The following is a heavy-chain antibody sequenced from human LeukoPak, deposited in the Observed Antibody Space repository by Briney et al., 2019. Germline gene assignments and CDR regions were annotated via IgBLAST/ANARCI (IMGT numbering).Heavy chain of an antibody. Sequence: GGSLRLSCAASGFTFSNYEMKWVRQAPGKGLEWVSYISNSGSTIFYADSVKGRFTISRDNAKNSLYLQMNSLRAEDTAVYYCASGAQSDYWGQGTLVTVSS. CDR2: ISNSGSTI. V-gene: IGHV3-48*03. CDR1: GFTFSNYE. J-gene: IGHJ4*02. CDR3: ASGAQSDY. D-gene: IGHD1-26*01.